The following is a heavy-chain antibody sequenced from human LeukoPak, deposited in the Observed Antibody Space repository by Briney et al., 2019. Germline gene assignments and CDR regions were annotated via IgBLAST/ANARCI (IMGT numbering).Heavy chain of an antibody. CDR3: ARDLAYSRLDY. D-gene: IGHD5-18*01. CDR2: INPDGNKK. V-gene: IGHV3-7*01. J-gene: IGHJ4*02. Sequence: GGSLRLSCAVSGLTFSSSWMDWVCQAPEKGLEWVASINPDGNKKYSADSVKGRFTISRDNAENSLYLQMNSLRVEDTAFYYCARDLAYSRLDYWGQGTLVTVS. CDR1: GLTFSSSW.